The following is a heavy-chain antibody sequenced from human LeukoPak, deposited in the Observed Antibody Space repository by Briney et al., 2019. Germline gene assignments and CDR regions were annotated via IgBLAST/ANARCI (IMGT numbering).Heavy chain of an antibody. V-gene: IGHV1-69*13. D-gene: IGHD4-17*01. CDR1: GYTFTSYA. Sequence: ASVKVSCKASGYTFTSYAISWVRQAPGQGLEWMGGIIPIFGTANYAQKFQGRVTITADESTSTAYMELSSLRSEDTAVYYCARGPDYGDYEGPNFDYWGQGTLVTVSS. J-gene: IGHJ4*02. CDR2: IIPIFGTA. CDR3: ARGPDYGDYEGPNFDY.